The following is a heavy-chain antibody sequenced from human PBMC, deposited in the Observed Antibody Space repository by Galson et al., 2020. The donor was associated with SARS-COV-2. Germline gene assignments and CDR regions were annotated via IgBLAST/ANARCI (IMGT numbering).Heavy chain of an antibody. CDR3: ARHMHITTAGISKTYFYYGMDV. J-gene: IGHJ6*02. V-gene: IGHV4-59*08. CDR1: GGSISGYY. D-gene: IGHD6-13*01. CDR2: IYYSGST. Sequence: TSETLSLTCTVSGGSISGYYWSWIRQPPGKGLEWIGCIYYSGSTNYNPSLKSRVTISVDTSKSQFSLKLSSVTAADTAVYYCARHMHITTAGISKTYFYYGMDVWGQGTTVTVSS.